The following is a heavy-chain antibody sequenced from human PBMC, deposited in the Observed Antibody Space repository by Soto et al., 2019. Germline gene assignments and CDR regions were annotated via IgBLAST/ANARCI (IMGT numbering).Heavy chain of an antibody. Sequence: PSETLSLTCTVSGGSISSYYWSWIRQPAGKGLEWIGRIYTSGSTNYSPSLKSRVTMSVDTSKNQFSLKLSSVTAADTAVYYCARDIYYDSSGYYYVEVPHYGMDVWGQGTTVTVSS. CDR2: IYTSGST. CDR3: ARDIYYDSSGYYYVEVPHYGMDV. V-gene: IGHV4-4*07. D-gene: IGHD3-22*01. CDR1: GGSISSYY. J-gene: IGHJ6*02.